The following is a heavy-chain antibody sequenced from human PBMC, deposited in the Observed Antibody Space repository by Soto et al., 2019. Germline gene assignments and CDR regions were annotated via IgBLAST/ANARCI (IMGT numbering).Heavy chain of an antibody. D-gene: IGHD2-8*02. J-gene: IGHJ3*02. V-gene: IGHV3-23*01. CDR3: AKATATGGGAFDI. Sequence: GGSLRLSCAASGFICSSYDMSWVRQAPGKGLEWVSTILVDGRTFYVDSVKGRFTISRDTSQNTVYLQMNSLTAGDTALYYCAKATATGGGAFDICGQGTVVTVSS. CDR2: ILVDGRT. CDR1: GFICSSYD.